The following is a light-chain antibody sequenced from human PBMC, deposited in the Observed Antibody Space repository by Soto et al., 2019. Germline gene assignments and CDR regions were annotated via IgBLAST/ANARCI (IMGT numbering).Light chain of an antibody. J-gene: IGLJ1*01. CDR3: QSYDSSLSVFYV. V-gene: IGLV1-40*01. CDR1: SSNIGAGYD. Sequence: QSALTQPPSVSGAPGQRVTISCTGSSSNIGAGYDVHWYQQLPGTAPKLLIYGNSNRPSGVPDRFSGSKSGTPASLAITGLQAEDEADYYCQSYDSSLSVFYVFGTGTKVTVL. CDR2: GNS.